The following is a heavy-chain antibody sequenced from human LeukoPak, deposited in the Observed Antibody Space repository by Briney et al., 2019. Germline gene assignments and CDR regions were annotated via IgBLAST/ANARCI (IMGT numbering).Heavy chain of an antibody. CDR3: ARRGIGSSGYYSDF. J-gene: IGHJ4*02. V-gene: IGHV1-2*06. Sequence: ASVKVSCKASGYTFTGYYMHWVRQAPGQGLEWMGRINPNSGGTNYAQKFQGRVTMTRDTSISTAYMELSRLRSDGTAVYYCARRGIGSSGYYSDFWGQGTLVTVSS. D-gene: IGHD3-22*01. CDR2: INPNSGGT. CDR1: GYTFTGYY.